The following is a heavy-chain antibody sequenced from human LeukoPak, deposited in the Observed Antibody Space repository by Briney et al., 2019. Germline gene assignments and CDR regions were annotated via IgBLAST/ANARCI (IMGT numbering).Heavy chain of an antibody. CDR1: GFPFPTYA. CDR3: ARGLPNTGKWGSYKFEHY. D-gene: IGHD1-26*01. Sequence: PGGSLRLSCVASGFPFPTYAMMWVRQAPGKGLEWVSSVPVSVGARFYADSVKGRFTTSRDNAKNTLSLQMNSLRAEDTAAYYCARGLPNTGKWGSYKFEHYWGEGPLVTVSS. CDR2: VPVSVGAR. V-gene: IGHV3-23*01. J-gene: IGHJ4*02.